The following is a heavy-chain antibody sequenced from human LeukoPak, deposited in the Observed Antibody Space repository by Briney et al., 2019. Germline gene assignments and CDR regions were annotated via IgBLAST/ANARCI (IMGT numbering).Heavy chain of an antibody. CDR2: IKQDGSEK. J-gene: IGHJ3*02. V-gene: IGHV3-7*01. D-gene: IGHD5-24*01. Sequence: PGGSLRLSCAASGFTFSSYWMSWVRQAPGKGLEWVANIKQDGSEKYYVDSVKGRFTISRDNAKNSLYLQMNSLRAEGTAVYYCARDGYNQGYNAFDIWGQGTMVTVSS. CDR1: GFTFSSYW. CDR3: ARDGYNQGYNAFDI.